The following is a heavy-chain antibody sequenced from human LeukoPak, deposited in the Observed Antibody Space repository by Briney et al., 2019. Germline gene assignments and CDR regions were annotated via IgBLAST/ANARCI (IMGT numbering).Heavy chain of an antibody. Sequence: SETLSLTCTVSGGSVSSGSYYWSWIRQPPGKGLEWIGYIYYSGSTNYNPSLKSRVTISVDTSKNQFSLKLSSVTAADTAVYYCARGHGTYYYGMDVWGQGTTVTVSS. CDR2: IYYSGST. D-gene: IGHD1-1*01. CDR1: GGSVSSGSYY. CDR3: ARGHGTYYYGMDV. V-gene: IGHV4-61*01. J-gene: IGHJ6*02.